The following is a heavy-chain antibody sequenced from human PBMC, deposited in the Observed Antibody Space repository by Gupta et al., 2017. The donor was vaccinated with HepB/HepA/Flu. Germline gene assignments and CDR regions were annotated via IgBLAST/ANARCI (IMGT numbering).Heavy chain of an antibody. J-gene: IGHJ5*02. D-gene: IGHD3/OR15-3a*01. V-gene: IGHV3-30-3*01. CDR1: GFTVSSYA. CDR3: ARGPYEAEGTDDLWTHYYL. CDR2: ISYHGSNK. Sequence: QVQLVESGGGVVQPGRSLRLSCAASGFTVSSYAMHWVRQAPGKGLEWVAVISYHGSNKYDEELVKVRGTISRDNSKNTLLLQMNSLRVDDNAVSSCARGPYEAEGTDDLWTHYYLWGQGTLVTVSS.